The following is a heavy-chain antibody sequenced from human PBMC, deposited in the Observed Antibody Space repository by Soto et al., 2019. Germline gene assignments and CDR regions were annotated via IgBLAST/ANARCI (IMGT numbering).Heavy chain of an antibody. CDR3: ARDKDRQQLGGNYSYMLDV. Sequence: QVQLEQSGAEVKKPGSSVKVSCKASGGTFSTSAISWVRQAPGQGLEWMGGIMPIFRTPDYAQKFQGRVTITADESTSTAYMELSGLRSDDTAVYYCARDKDRQQLGGNYSYMLDVWGQGTTVNVSS. D-gene: IGHD1-7*01. CDR1: GGTFSTSA. J-gene: IGHJ6*02. V-gene: IGHV1-69*13. CDR2: IMPIFRTP.